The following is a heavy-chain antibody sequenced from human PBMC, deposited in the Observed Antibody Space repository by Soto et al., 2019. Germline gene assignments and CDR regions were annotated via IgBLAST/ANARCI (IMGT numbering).Heavy chain of an antibody. D-gene: IGHD6-19*01. V-gene: IGHV4-61*01. CDR2: IYDSGST. J-gene: IGHJ5*02. CDR3: ARRIGWVYWS. Sequence: KHSGTLYLTSTVSGGSVSSGSYHWSWIRQPPGKGLEWIGYIYDSGSTNYNPSLKSRVTISLDTSKNQFSLKLNSVTAADTAVYYCARRIGWVYWSWGQGTLVTVSS. CDR1: GGSVSSGSYH.